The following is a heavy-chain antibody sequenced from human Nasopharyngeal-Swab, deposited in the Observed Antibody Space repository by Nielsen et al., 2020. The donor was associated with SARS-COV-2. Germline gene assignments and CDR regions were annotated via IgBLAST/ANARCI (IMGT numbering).Heavy chain of an antibody. D-gene: IGHD2-21*02. Sequence: WIRQPPGKGLEWVGRIKSKTDGGTTDYAAPVKGRFTISRDDSKNTLYLQMDSLRAEDTAVYYCARESRLHGYYYYYGMDVWGQGTTVTVSS. CDR2: IKSKTDGGTT. V-gene: IGHV3-15*01. CDR3: ARESRLHGYYYYYGMDV. J-gene: IGHJ6*02.